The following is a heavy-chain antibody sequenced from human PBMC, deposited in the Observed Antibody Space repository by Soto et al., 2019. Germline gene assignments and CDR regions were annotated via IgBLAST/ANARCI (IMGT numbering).Heavy chain of an antibody. V-gene: IGHV2-5*02. CDR2: IYWDDDQ. J-gene: IGHJ3*02. Sequence: STLKESGPTLVKPTQSLTLTCTVSGFSLSGDGVGVGWIRQPPGKALEWLALIYWDDDQRYSPSLKTRLTITQDTSITHVVITMTNMDPVDTATYYCAHAFGGTSWPNAAFDIWGQGTVVTVSS. CDR3: AHAFGGTSWPNAAFDI. D-gene: IGHD3-3*02. CDR1: GFSLSGDGVG.